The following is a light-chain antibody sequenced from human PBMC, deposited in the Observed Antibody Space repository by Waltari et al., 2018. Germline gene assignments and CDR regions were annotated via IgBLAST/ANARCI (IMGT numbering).Light chain of an antibody. J-gene: IGLJ2*01. CDR3: CSYAGSLWV. CDR2: DVT. Sequence: SALTQPRSVSGSPGQSVTISCTGTSSDVGGSNPVSWYQQQPDKGPKLMIHDVTARPSGVPDRFSGSKSGNTASLTISGLQADDEADYYCCSYAGSLWVFGGGTKVTVL. CDR1: SSDVGGSNP. V-gene: IGLV2-11*01.